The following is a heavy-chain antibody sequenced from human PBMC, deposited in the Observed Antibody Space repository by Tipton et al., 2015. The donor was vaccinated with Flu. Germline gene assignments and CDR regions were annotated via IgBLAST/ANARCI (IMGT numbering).Heavy chain of an antibody. CDR1: GGSVSSGSYY. Sequence: TLSLTCTVSGGSVSSGSYYWSWIRQPPGKGLEWTGYIYYSGSTNYNPSLKSRVTISVDTSKNQFSLKLSSVTAADTAVYYCARDQVSPHLTYGMDVWGQGTTVTVSS. CDR3: ARDQVSPHLTYGMDV. J-gene: IGHJ6*02. D-gene: IGHD2-21*01. CDR2: IYYSGST. V-gene: IGHV4-61*01.